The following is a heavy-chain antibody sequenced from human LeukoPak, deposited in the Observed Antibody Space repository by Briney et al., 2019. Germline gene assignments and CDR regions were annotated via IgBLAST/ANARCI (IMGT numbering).Heavy chain of an antibody. V-gene: IGHV4-38-2*02. D-gene: IGHD1-7*01. CDR3: ARFITAELDAFEI. J-gene: IGHJ3*02. CDR2: IFHTGST. Sequence: SETLSLTCSVSGFSISSGYFWGWIRQPPGKGLEWIASIFHTGSTYYNPSLKSRVTISVDTSKNQFSLKLSSVTAADTAVYYCARFITAELDAFEIWGQGTMVTVSS. CDR1: GFSISSGYF.